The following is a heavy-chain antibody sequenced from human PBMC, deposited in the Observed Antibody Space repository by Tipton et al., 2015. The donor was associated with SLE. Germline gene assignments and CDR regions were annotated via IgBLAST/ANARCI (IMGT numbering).Heavy chain of an antibody. V-gene: IGHV4-59*01. D-gene: IGHD2-2*01. CDR3: ARVSIVVVPGYFDY. CDR1: GGSISNYY. CDR2: IYHSGST. J-gene: IGHJ4*02. Sequence: TLSLTCTVSGGSISNYYWSWIRQPPGKGLEWIGYIYHSGSTNYNPSLKSRVTISVDTSKNQFSLKLSSVTAADTAVYYCARVSIVVVPGYFDYWDQGTLVTVSS.